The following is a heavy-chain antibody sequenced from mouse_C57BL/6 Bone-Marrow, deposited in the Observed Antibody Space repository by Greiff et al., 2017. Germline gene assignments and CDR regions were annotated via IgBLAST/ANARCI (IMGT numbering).Heavy chain of an antibody. CDR3: ARGGYDSNLGDAMDY. J-gene: IGHJ4*01. D-gene: IGHD2-5*01. CDR1: GYTFTSYG. Sequence: QVQLQQSGAELARPGASVKLSCKASGYTFTSYGISWVKQRTGQGLEWIGEIYPRSGNTYYNEKFKGKATLTADKSSSTAYMELRSLTSEDSAVYFCARGGYDSNLGDAMDYWGQGTSVTVSS. V-gene: IGHV1-81*01. CDR2: IYPRSGNT.